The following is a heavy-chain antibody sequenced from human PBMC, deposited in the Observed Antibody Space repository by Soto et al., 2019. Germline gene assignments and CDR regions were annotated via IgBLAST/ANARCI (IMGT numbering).Heavy chain of an antibody. D-gene: IGHD2-15*01. CDR3: ARAVLPATNPDY. CDR1: GFIFSNYA. V-gene: IGHV3-30-3*01. Sequence: QVQLVESGGGVVRPGTSLRLSWAASGFIFSNYAMHWVRRAPGRGLEWVAVISYDGSNKYNADSVKGRFTISRDNSKNTLYLQMNSLRAEDTAVYYCARAVLPATNPDYWGQGTLVTVSS. CDR2: ISYDGSNK. J-gene: IGHJ4*02.